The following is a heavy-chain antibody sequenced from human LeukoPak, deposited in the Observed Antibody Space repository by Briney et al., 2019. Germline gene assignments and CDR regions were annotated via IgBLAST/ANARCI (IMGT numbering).Heavy chain of an antibody. CDR3: VRDNGGEHL. D-gene: IGHD3-16*01. CDR2: INNDRSST. Sequence: GGSLRLSCAASGYTFGSYWMYWVRQAPGKGLVWVSRINNDRSSTIYADSVKGRFTISRDNAKNTLYLQMNSLRDDDTAVYYCVRDNGGEHLWGQGTLVTVSS. V-gene: IGHV3-74*01. J-gene: IGHJ4*02. CDR1: GYTFGSYW.